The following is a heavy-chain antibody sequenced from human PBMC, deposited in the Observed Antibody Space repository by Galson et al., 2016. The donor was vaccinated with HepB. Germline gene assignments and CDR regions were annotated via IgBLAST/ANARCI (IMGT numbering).Heavy chain of an antibody. CDR3: AKDMSSAAYYFDH. D-gene: IGHD2-2*01. V-gene: IGHV3-9*01. CDR1: GFTFTDYA. CDR2: ISWNSGIV. J-gene: IGHJ4*02. Sequence: SLRLSCAASGFTFTDYAMHWVRQGPGKGLEWVSGISWNSGIVGYADSVRGRFSISRDNAKKSLFLQMNSVRPDDPAVYYCAKDMSSAAYYFDHWGLGALVTVSS.